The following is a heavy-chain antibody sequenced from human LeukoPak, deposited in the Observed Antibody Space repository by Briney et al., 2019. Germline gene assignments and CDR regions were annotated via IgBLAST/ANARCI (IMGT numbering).Heavy chain of an antibody. CDR3: ARVAVAVAINWFDP. J-gene: IGHJ5*02. V-gene: IGHV3-21*01. CDR2: ISSSSSYI. D-gene: IGHD6-19*01. CDR1: GFTFSSYS. Sequence: GGPLRLSCAASGFTFSSYSMNWVRKAPGKGLEWVSSISSSSSYIYYADSVKGRFTISRDNAKNSLYLQMNSLRAEDTAVYLCARVAVAVAINWFDPWGQGTLVSVFS.